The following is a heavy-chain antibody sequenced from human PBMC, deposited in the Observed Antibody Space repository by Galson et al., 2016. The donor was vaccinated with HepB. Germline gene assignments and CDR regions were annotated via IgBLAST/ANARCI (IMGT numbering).Heavy chain of an antibody. D-gene: IGHD3-16*01. CDR3: ARAVPVALDYAFDS. J-gene: IGHJ4*02. Sequence: TLSLTCSVSGGSISRDGNFWNWIRQVPGKGLEWLSFISYSGTAYYNPSLQNRLSVSLDTAKNDFSLRLDSVTAADTAVYFCARAVPVALDYAFDSWGPGALVTVSS. CDR1: GGSISRDGNF. CDR2: ISYSGTA. V-gene: IGHV4-31*03.